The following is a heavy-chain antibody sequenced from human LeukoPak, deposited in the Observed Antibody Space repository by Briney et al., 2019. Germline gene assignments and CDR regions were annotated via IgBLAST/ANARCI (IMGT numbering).Heavy chain of an antibody. V-gene: IGHV1-18*01. D-gene: IGHD4-11*01. CDR1: GYKFKTFG. CDR2: IRADKGKT. J-gene: IGHJ4*02. CDR3: ARDRSNSDF. Sequence: ASVKVSCKTSGYKFKTFGISWVRQAPGQGLEWMGWIRADKGKTDYAQKFQDRVTLTIDISTSTAYTELRSLTSDDTATYYCARDRSNSDFWGQGTLVTVS.